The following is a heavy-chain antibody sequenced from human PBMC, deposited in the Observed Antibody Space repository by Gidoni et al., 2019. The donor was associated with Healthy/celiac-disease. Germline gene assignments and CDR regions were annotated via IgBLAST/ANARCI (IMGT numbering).Heavy chain of an antibody. J-gene: IGHJ4*02. Sequence: EVQLVESGGGLVQPGGSLSLSSSASGFTFSIYEMNWVRQAPGKGLDWVSYISSSGSTIYYADSVKGRFTISRDNAKNSLYLQMNSLRAEDTAVYYCALSIAAAGHDYWGQGTLVTVSS. CDR1: GFTFSIYE. CDR2: ISSSGSTI. V-gene: IGHV3-48*03. D-gene: IGHD6-13*01. CDR3: ALSIAAAGHDY.